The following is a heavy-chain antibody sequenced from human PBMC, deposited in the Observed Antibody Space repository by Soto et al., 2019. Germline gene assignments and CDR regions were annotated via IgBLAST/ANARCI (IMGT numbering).Heavy chain of an antibody. CDR3: AKGPLLWLGSEWFDP. CDR1: GFTFSDYY. CDR2: ISGSGGST. V-gene: IGHV3-23*01. D-gene: IGHD3-10*01. J-gene: IGHJ5*02. Sequence: QPGGSLRLSCAASGFTFSDYYMSWIRQAPGKGLEWVSAISGSGGSTYYADSVKGRFTISRDNSKNTLYLQMNSLRAEDTAVYYCAKGPLLWLGSEWFDPWGQGTLVTVSS.